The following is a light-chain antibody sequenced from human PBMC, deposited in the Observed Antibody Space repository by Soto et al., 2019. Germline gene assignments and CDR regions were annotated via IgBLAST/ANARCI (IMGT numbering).Light chain of an antibody. Sequence: EIVMTQPPASLSVSPGEGATLSCRASHTVASNLAWDQQKPGQGPRLLIHGASTRATGVPARFSGSGSGTDLTRNISSLQAEDFAVYYCQRYHNWPPQYTFGQGTKLQIK. CDR1: HTVASN. J-gene: IGKJ2*01. CDR2: GAS. CDR3: QRYHNWPPQYT. V-gene: IGKV3-15*01.